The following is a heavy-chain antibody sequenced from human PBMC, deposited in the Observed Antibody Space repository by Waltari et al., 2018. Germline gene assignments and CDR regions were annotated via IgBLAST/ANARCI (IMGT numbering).Heavy chain of an antibody. J-gene: IGHJ4*02. CDR2: INHSGST. CDR3: ARGRNYYGSGSYFFDY. CDR1: GGSFSGYY. D-gene: IGHD3-10*01. Sequence: QVQLQQWGAGLLKPSETLSLTCAVYGGSFSGYYWSWIRQPPGKGLEWIGEINHSGSTNYNPSLKIRVTISVDTSKNQFSLKLSSVTAADTAVYYCARGRNYYGSGSYFFDYWGQGTLVTVSS. V-gene: IGHV4-34*01.